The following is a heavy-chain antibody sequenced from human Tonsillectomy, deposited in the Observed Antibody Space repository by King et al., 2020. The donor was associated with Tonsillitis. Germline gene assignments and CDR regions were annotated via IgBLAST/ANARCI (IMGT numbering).Heavy chain of an antibody. D-gene: IGHD2-2*01. V-gene: IGHV3-9*01. CDR2: MSWNSGSI. Sequence: VQLVESGGGLVQPGRSLRLSCAASGFTFDDYAMHWVRQAPGKGLEWVSGMSWNSGSIGYADSVKGRFTISRDNAKNSLYLQMNSLRAEDTALYYCAKDTGGTSWTGFDYWGQGTLVTVSS. J-gene: IGHJ4*02. CDR1: GFTFDDYA. CDR3: AKDTGGTSWTGFDY.